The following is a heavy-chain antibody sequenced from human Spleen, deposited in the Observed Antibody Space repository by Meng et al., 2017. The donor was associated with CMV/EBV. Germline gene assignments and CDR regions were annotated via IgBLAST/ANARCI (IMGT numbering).Heavy chain of an antibody. CDR2: IYYSGST. Sequence: SETLSLTCTVSGVFVNSGSYYWSWIRQPPGKGLEWIGCIYYSGSTDYHPALKSRVTISVNTSKNQFSLKLSSVTAADTAVYYCAKGDTYINNWFDYWGQGALVTVSS. CDR1: GVFVNSGSYY. J-gene: IGHJ4*02. V-gene: IGHV4-61*01. CDR3: AKGDTYINNWFDY. D-gene: IGHD1-1*01.